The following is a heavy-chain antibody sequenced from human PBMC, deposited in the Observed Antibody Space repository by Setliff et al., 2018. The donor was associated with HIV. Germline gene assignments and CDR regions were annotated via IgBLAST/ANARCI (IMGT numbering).Heavy chain of an antibody. CDR1: GGSIRSSSYY. J-gene: IGHJ4*02. V-gene: IGHV4-39*01. D-gene: IGHD3-16*01. CDR2: IYYRGNT. CDR3: ARQGFVPLGVHQFDS. Sequence: SETLSLTCNVSGGSIRSSSYYWGWIRQPPGKGLEWIGSIYYRGNTYYNPSLKSRVTISVDTSKNQFSLKLTSVTAADTAVYYCARQGFVPLGVHQFDSWGQGTLVTVSS.